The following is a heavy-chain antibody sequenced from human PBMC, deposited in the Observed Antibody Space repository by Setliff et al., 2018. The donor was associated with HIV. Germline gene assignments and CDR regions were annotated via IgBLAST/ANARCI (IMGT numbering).Heavy chain of an antibody. CDR2: ISAGSSLI. Sequence: GGSLRLSCAVSGFTFSRYAMTWVRQAPGKGLEWVAYISAGSSLIYYVESVKGRFTISRDNAKNSLYLQMNTLRTEDTAVYYCARDSGTVGADDYWGQGTLVTVSS. D-gene: IGHD1-26*01. J-gene: IGHJ4*02. CDR3: ARDSGTVGADDY. V-gene: IGHV3-48*01. CDR1: GFTFSRYA.